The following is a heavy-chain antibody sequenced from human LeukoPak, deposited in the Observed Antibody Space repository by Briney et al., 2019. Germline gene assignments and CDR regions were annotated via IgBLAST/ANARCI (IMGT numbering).Heavy chain of an antibody. Sequence: GSLRLSCITSGFTFGDYGLSWVRQAPGKGLEWVGFIRSKAYGATTEYAASLKDRFTISRDDSKSIAYLQVNSLKTEDTAVYYCARVVGDCSSTSCSHYFDYWGQGTLVTVSS. D-gene: IGHD2-2*01. V-gene: IGHV3-49*04. CDR2: IRSKAYGATT. J-gene: IGHJ4*02. CDR1: GFTFGDYG. CDR3: ARVVGDCSSTSCSHYFDY.